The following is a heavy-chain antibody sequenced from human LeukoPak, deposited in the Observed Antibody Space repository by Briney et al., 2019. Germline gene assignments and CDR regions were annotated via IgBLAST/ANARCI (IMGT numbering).Heavy chain of an antibody. CDR1: GGSFSGYY. CDR3: ARVGATLGLYYYYGMDV. CDR2: INHSGST. Sequence: SETLSLTCAVYGGSFSGYYWSWIRQPPGKGLEWIGEINHSGSTNYNPSLKSRVTISVDTSKNQFSLKLSSVTAADTAVYYCARVGATLGLYYYYGMDVWGQGTTVTVPS. V-gene: IGHV4-34*01. D-gene: IGHD1-26*01. J-gene: IGHJ6*02.